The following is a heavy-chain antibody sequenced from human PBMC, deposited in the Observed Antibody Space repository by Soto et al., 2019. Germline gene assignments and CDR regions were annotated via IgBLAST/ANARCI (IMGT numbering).Heavy chain of an antibody. CDR2: ISGSGGST. CDR1: GFTFSSYA. Sequence: PGGSLRLSCAASGFTFSSYAMSWVRQAPGKGLEWVSAISGSGGSTYYADSVKGRFTISRDNSKNTLYLQMNSLRAEDTAVYYCANYVYDSSGYYYDYWGQGTLVTVSS. J-gene: IGHJ4*02. V-gene: IGHV3-23*01. D-gene: IGHD3-22*01. CDR3: ANYVYDSSGYYYDY.